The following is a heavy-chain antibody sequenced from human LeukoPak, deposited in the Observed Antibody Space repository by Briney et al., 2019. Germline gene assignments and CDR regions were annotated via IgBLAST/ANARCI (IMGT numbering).Heavy chain of an antibody. Sequence: PGGSLRLSCAVSGFTFSSYSMNWVRQAPGKGLEWVSSISSSSSYIYYADSVKGRFTISRDNAKNSLYLQMNTLRVEDTAVYYCTRDLMDYDVSTGLHHYYMDVWGQGTTVTVSS. CDR2: ISSSSSYI. D-gene: IGHD3-9*01. CDR1: GFTFSSYS. V-gene: IGHV3-21*01. CDR3: TRDLMDYDVSTGLHHYYMDV. J-gene: IGHJ6*02.